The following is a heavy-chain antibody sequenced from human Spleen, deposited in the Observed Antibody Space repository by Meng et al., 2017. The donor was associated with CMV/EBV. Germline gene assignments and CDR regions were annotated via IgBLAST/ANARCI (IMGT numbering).Heavy chain of an antibody. D-gene: IGHD2-15*01. CDR3: ARGFDSVGRNY. CDR2: IDSSSTYI. Sequence: SCAASGFAFSTYSMNWVRQAPGKGLEWVSSIDSSSTYIHYADSLKGRFTISRDNAKNSLYLQMNSLRAEDTAIYYCARGFDSVGRNYWGQGTLVTVSS. J-gene: IGHJ4*02. V-gene: IGHV3-21*01. CDR1: GFAFSTYS.